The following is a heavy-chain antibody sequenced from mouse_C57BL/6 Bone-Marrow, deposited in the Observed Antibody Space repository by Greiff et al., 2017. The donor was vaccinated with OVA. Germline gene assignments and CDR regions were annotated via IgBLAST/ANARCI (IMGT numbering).Heavy chain of an antibody. Sequence: QVQLQQPGAELVRPGTSVKLSCKASGYTFTSYWMHWVKQRPGQGLEWIGVIDPSDSYTNYNQKFKGKATLTVDTSSSTAYMQLSSLTSEDSAVYYCARWGSSYDYWGQGTTRTVSS. CDR1: GYTFTSYW. V-gene: IGHV1-59*01. CDR2: IDPSDSYT. J-gene: IGHJ2*01. CDR3: ARWGSSYDY. D-gene: IGHD1-1*01.